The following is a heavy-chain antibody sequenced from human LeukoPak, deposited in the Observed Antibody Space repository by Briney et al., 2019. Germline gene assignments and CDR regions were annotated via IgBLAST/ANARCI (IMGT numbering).Heavy chain of an antibody. Sequence: GGSLRLSCAASGFTFSSYWMNWVRQAPGQGLEWMANIKQDGSEKYYVDSVKGRFTISRDNAKNSLYLQMNSLRAEDTAVYYCARDLPIDTAMVESNGFDYWGQGTLVTVSS. J-gene: IGHJ4*02. CDR2: IKQDGSEK. V-gene: IGHV3-7*01. CDR1: GFTFSSYW. D-gene: IGHD5-18*01. CDR3: ARDLPIDTAMVESNGFDY.